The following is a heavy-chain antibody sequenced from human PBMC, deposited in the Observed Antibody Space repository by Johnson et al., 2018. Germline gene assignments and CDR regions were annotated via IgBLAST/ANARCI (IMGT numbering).Heavy chain of an antibody. CDR3: ARGTYYYGSGSYFYFYGMDV. Sequence: VQLQESGGGLVQPGGSLRLSCAASGFTFSSYWMHWVRQAPGKGLVWVSRINSDGSSTSYADSVKGRFTISRDNAQNTPYLQMNSLRAEDTAVYYSARGTYYYGSGSYFYFYGMDVWGQGTTVTVSS. J-gene: IGHJ6*02. CDR2: INSDGSST. V-gene: IGHV3-74*01. D-gene: IGHD3-10*01. CDR1: GFTFSSYW.